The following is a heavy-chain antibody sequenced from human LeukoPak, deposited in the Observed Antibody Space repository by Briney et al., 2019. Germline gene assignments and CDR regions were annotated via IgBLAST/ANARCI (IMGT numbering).Heavy chain of an antibody. CDR1: GFTFSTYA. J-gene: IGHJ4*01. CDR3: GSERRDRNCDFEY. D-gene: IGHD1-7*01. V-gene: IGHV3-30*04. CDR2: ISYDGSEK. Sequence: PGGSLTLSCTASGFTFSTYAMHWVRQAPGEGLEWVAFISYDGSEKYYPDYVKGRFTISRDNSKNTLYLQINNLISDNTDVYYSGSERRDRNCDFEYWGQGTLVTVSS.